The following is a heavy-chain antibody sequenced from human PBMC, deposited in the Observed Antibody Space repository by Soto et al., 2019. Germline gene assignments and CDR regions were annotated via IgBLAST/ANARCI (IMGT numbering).Heavy chain of an antibody. J-gene: IGHJ5*02. D-gene: IGHD5-12*01. Sequence: SETLSLTCTVSGGSISSYYGSWIRQPPGKGLEWIGYIYYSGSTNYDPSLKSRVTISVDTSKNQFSLKLSSVTAADTAVYYCARLRPRYNYRWFDPWGQGTLVTVSS. CDR2: IYYSGST. V-gene: IGHV4-59*01. CDR1: GGSISSYY. CDR3: ARLRPRYNYRWFDP.